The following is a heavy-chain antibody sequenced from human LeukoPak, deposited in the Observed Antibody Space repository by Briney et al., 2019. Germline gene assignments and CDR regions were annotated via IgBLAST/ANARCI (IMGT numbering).Heavy chain of an antibody. CDR1: GGTFSSYA. CDR2: IIPIFGTA. CDR3: ARHIVVVVAAREIHAFDI. D-gene: IGHD2-15*01. V-gene: IGHV1-69*13. Sequence: GASVKVSCKASGGTFSSYAISWVRQAPGQGLEWMGGIIPIFGTANYAQKFQGRVTITADESTSTAYMELSSLRSEDTAVYYCARHIVVVVAAREIHAFDIWGQGTMVTVSS. J-gene: IGHJ3*02.